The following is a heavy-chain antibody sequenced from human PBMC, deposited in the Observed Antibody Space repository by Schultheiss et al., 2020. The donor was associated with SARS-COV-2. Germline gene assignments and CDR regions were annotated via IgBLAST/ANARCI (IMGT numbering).Heavy chain of an antibody. CDR3: ARDGIRTAPGNWFDP. CDR1: GFTFSSYA. V-gene: IGHV3-30*04. D-gene: IGHD2-21*02. J-gene: IGHJ5*02. Sequence: GGSLRLSCAASGFTFSSYAMHWVRQAPGKGLEWVAVISYDGSNKYYADSVKGRFTISRDNSKNTLYLQMNSLRAEDTAAYYCARDGIRTAPGNWFDPWGQGILVTVSS. CDR2: ISYDGSNK.